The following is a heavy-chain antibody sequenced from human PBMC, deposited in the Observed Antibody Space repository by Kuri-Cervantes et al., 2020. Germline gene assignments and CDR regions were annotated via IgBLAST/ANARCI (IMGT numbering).Heavy chain of an antibody. CDR3: ARLYRDLAAAGSIDP. D-gene: IGHD6-13*01. J-gene: IGHJ5*02. V-gene: IGHV3-30*03. Sequence: GESLKISCAASGFTFSSYGMHWVRQAPGKGLEWVAVISYDGSNKYYADSVKGRFTISRDNSKNTLYLQMNSLRAEDTAVYYCARLYRDLAAAGSIDPWGQGTLVTVSS. CDR2: ISYDGSNK. CDR1: GFTFSSYG.